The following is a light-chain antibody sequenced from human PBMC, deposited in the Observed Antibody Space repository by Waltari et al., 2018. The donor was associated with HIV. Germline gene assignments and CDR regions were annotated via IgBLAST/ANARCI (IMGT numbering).Light chain of an antibody. CDR2: AAS. CDR3: QQTDRAPYT. J-gene: IGKJ4*01. V-gene: IGKV1-39*01. CDR1: QSINTY. Sequence: IQMTHTLSPLSVPLGDRVTITCRASQSINTYLNWYQQEPGKAPKLLIFAASNLQCGVPSRFSGSGSGTDFTLTVSSLQPEDVATYYCQQTDRAPYTFGPGTRVEI.